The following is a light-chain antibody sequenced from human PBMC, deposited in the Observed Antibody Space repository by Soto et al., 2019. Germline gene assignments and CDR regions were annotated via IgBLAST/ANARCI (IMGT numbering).Light chain of an antibody. Sequence: LTQSPGTLSLSPGEGATLSCRTSQRVDNNFVAWYQQKPGQAPRLLIYGASTRATGIPDRFSGSGFATDFTLTITRLEPEDFAVYYCQQYGSSLWTFGLRTKV. V-gene: IGKV3-20*01. J-gene: IGKJ1*01. CDR2: GAS. CDR3: QQYGSSLWT. CDR1: QRVDNNF.